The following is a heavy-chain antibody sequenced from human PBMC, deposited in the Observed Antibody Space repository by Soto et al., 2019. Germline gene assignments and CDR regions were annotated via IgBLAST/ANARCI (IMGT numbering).Heavy chain of an antibody. CDR2: MHYGENT. Sequence: QLQLQESGPGLVKPSETLSLTCTVSGDSIISSSYYWAWIRQPPGKGLEWIGSMHYGENTHYNSSIKSRVTISVDTSKNQLSLRLTFLTAADTAVYFCARLEWSRGGFETHWGQGTLVTVSS. J-gene: IGHJ4*02. D-gene: IGHD2-8*01. CDR1: GDSIISSSYY. CDR3: ARLEWSRGGFETH. V-gene: IGHV4-39*01.